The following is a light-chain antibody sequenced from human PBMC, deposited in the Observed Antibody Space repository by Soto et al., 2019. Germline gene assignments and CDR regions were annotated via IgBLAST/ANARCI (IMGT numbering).Light chain of an antibody. V-gene: IGKV1-27*01. CDR3: QKYNSAPLT. CDR1: QGIGVY. Sequence: DIQMTQSPSSLSASLGDRVTITCRASQGIGVYLAWFQQKPGKVPKLLIYAASALQSGVPSRFSGSGSGTDFTLTISSLQPEDIATYYCQKYNSAPLTFVGGTKVDIK. CDR2: AAS. J-gene: IGKJ4*01.